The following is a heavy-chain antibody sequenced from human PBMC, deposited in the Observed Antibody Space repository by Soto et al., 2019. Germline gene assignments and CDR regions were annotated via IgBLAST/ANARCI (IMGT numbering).Heavy chain of an antibody. CDR2: IIPIFGTA. D-gene: IGHD6-13*01. CDR1: GGTFSSYG. V-gene: IGHV1-69*12. J-gene: IGHJ6*02. CDR3: ARGEAASYYHGMDV. Sequence: QVQLVQSGAEVKKPGSSVKVSCKASGGTFSSYGISWVRQAPGQGLEWMGGIIPIFGTANYAQKCQGRVTITADESTCTACMELGSLRYEDTAVHYCARGEAASYYHGMDVWGQGTTVSGYS.